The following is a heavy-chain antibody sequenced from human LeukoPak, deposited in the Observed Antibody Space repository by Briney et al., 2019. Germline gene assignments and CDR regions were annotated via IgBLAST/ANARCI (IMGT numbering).Heavy chain of an antibody. CDR3: AREESGIADY. Sequence: PGGSLRLSCAASGFTFSSSYMSWVRQAPGKGLEWVSVIYSGGSTYYADSVKGRFTISRDNSKTTLYLQMSSLRAEDTAVYYCAREESGIADYWGQGTLVIVSS. J-gene: IGHJ4*02. CDR2: IYSGGST. D-gene: IGHD3-10*01. CDR1: GFTFSSSY. V-gene: IGHV3-53*01.